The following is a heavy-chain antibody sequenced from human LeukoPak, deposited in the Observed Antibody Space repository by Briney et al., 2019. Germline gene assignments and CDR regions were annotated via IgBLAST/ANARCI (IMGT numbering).Heavy chain of an antibody. J-gene: IGHJ4*02. Sequence: GGSLRLSCAASGFTFSSYEMNWVRQAPGKGLEWVSSISSSSSYIYYADSVKGRFTISRDNAKNTLYLQMNSLRAEDTAVYYCARRAGAYSHPYDYWGQGTLVTVSS. CDR3: ARRAGAYSHPYDY. D-gene: IGHD4/OR15-4a*01. CDR1: GFTFSSYE. CDR2: ISSSSSYI. V-gene: IGHV3-21*04.